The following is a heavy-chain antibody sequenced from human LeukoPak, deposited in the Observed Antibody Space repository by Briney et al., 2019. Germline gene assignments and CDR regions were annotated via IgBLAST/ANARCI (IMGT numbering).Heavy chain of an antibody. V-gene: IGHV3-21*01. CDR1: GFTFSSYS. D-gene: IGHD2-21*02. CDR3: ARYCGGDCYSSHRYYFDY. CDR2: MSSSDSYI. Sequence: GGSLRLSCAASGFTFSSYSMNWVRQAPGKGLEWVSSMSSSDSYIFYADSVKGRFTISRDDAKNSLYLQMNSLKAEDTAVYYCARYCGGDCYSSHRYYFDYWGQGILVTVSS. J-gene: IGHJ4*02.